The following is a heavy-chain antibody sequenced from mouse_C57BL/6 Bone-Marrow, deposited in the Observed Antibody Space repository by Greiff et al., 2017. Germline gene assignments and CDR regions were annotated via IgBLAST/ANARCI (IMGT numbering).Heavy chain of an antibody. J-gene: IGHJ3*01. Sequence: EVKVEESGGGLVQPGGSMKLSCAASGFTFSDAWMDWVRQSPEQGLEWVAEIRNKANNHATYYAESVKGRFTISRDDSKSSVYLHMHSLRAEDTGIYYCTPSLYYDYDDGVAYWGQGTLVTVSA. V-gene: IGHV6-6*01. D-gene: IGHD2-4*01. CDR2: IRNKANNHAT. CDR1: GFTFSDAW. CDR3: TPSLYYDYDDGVAY.